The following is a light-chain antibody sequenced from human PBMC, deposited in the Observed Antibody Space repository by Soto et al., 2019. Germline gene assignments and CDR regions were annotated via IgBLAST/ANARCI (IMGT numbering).Light chain of an antibody. CDR3: SSYTTSNTYV. CDR2: SNN. CDR1: RSNIGSNT. J-gene: IGLJ1*01. V-gene: IGLV1-44*01. Sequence: QSVLTQPPSASGTPGQRVTISCFGSRSNIGSNTVNWYQQLPGTAPKLVIYSNNQRPSGVPDRFSGSKSGNTASLTISGLQAEDEADYYCSSYTTSNTYVFGTGTKVTVL.